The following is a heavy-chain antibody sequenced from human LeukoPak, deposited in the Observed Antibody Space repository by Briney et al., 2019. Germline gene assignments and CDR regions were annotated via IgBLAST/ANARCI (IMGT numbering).Heavy chain of an antibody. CDR2: IYSGGST. CDR1: GFTVSSNY. D-gene: IGHD6-19*01. CDR3: ARERVIAVAGYFDY. V-gene: IGHV3-66*01. Sequence: AGGSLRLSCAASGFTVSSNYMSWVRQAPGKGLEWVSVIYSGGSTYYADSVKGRFTISRDKSKNTLYLQMNSLRAEDTAVYYCARERVIAVAGYFDYWGQGTLVTVSS. J-gene: IGHJ4*02.